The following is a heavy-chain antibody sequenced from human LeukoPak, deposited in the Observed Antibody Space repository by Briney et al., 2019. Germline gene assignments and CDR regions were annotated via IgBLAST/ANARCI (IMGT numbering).Heavy chain of an antibody. V-gene: IGHV3-23*01. CDR1: GLTFSSYA. D-gene: IGHD5-12*01. Sequence: GGSLRLSCAASGLTFSSYAMSWVRQAPGKGLEWASAISGSGGSTYYADSVKGRFTISRDNSKNTLYLQMNSLRAEDTAVYYCAKDQFVDIVATIVNDWGQGTLVTVSS. J-gene: IGHJ4*02. CDR2: ISGSGGST. CDR3: AKDQFVDIVATIVND.